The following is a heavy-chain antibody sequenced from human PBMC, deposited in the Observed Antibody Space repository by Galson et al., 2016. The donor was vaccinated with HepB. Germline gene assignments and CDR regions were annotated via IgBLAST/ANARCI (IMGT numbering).Heavy chain of an antibody. CDR2: INPSSGDT. J-gene: IGHJ3*02. Sequence: SVKVSCKASGYTFTYYFMHWVRQAPGQWLEWLGRINPSSGDTKYAQKFQGRVTVSRDTSASTAYMELSRLRSDDTAVYYCVRTYCSTTRCYPDAFDIWVQGTAVAVSS. CDR1: GYTFTYYF. D-gene: IGHD2-2*01. CDR3: VRTYCSTTRCYPDAFDI. V-gene: IGHV1-2*06.